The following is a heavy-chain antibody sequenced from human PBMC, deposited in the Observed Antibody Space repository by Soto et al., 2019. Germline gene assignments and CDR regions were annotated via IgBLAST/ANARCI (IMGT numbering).Heavy chain of an antibody. CDR1: GFTFSTYG. J-gene: IGHJ6*02. CDR3: AREETAWPLAYGLDV. D-gene: IGHD2-21*02. CDR2: ISYDGSNR. V-gene: IGHV3-30*03. Sequence: GGSLRLSCAASGFTFSTYGMHWVRQAPGKGLEWVALISYDGSNRNSADSVKGRFTISRDNAKNSVSLQMNSLRDEDTAVYYCAREETAWPLAYGLDVWGQGTTVTVSS.